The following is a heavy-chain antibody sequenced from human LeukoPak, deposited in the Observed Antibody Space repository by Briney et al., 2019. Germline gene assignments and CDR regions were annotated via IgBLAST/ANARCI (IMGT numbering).Heavy chain of an antibody. CDR1: GFTFSSYA. D-gene: IGHD2-15*01. CDR3: ASQEDHFDY. CDR2: ISSSSSTI. Sequence: GGSLRLSCAASGFTFSSYAMSWVRQAPGKGLEWVSYISSSSSTIYYADSVKGRFTISRDNAKNSLYLQMNSLRAEDTAVYYCASQEDHFDYWGQGTLVTVSS. V-gene: IGHV3-48*01. J-gene: IGHJ4*02.